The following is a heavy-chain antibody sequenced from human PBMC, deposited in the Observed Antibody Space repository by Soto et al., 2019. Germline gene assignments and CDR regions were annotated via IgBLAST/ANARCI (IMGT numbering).Heavy chain of an antibody. D-gene: IGHD3-10*01. CDR1: GYTFSNYD. CDR3: AKVSRKGSAIDFDY. J-gene: IGHJ4*02. Sequence: QVQLVQYGAELKKPGASVKVSCKASGYTFSNYDMNWVRQATGQGPEWIGWVNPNNGDTGYAQKFQGRVTLTTDLSTTTAYMELTSLRSEDTAIYYCAKVSRKGSAIDFDYWGQGTLITVSS. CDR2: VNPNNGDT. V-gene: IGHV1-8*01.